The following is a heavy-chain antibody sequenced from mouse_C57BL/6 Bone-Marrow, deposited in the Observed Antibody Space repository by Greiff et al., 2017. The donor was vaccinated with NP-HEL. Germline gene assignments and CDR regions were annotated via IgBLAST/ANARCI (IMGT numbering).Heavy chain of an antibody. CDR2: SRNKANDYTT. Sequence: EVKVVESGGGLVQSGRSLRLSCATSGFTFSDFYMEWVRQAPGKGLEWIAASRNKANDYTTEYSASVTGRFIVSRDTSQSILYLQMNALRAEDTAIYYCAREDYSKGYFDVWGTGTTVTVSS. CDR1: GFTFSDFY. J-gene: IGHJ1*03. V-gene: IGHV7-1*01. D-gene: IGHD2-5*01. CDR3: AREDYSKGYFDV.